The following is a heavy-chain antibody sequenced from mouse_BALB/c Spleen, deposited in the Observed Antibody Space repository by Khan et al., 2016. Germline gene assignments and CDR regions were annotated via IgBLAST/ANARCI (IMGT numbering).Heavy chain of an antibody. J-gene: IGHJ4*01. D-gene: IGHD3-1*01. CDR3: ARSGYGHHPYYVMDY. Sequence: QVQLQQPGTELVRPGASVKLSCKASGYSFTSYWMNWMKQRPGQGLKWIGMIHPSDSATTLNQKFKDKATLTVDRSSSTTYMQLSSPTSEDSAVYYCARSGYGHHPYYVMDYWGQGTSVTVSS. V-gene: IGHV1-74*01. CDR2: IHPSDSAT. CDR1: GYSFTSYW.